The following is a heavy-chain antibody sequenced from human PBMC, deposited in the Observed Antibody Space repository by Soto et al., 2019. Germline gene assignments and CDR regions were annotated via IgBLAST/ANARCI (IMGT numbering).Heavy chain of an antibody. CDR3: ASSPRGYCSSTSCRELGNYYGMDV. D-gene: IGHD2-2*01. CDR1: GYSFTSYW. J-gene: IGHJ6*02. V-gene: IGHV5-10-1*01. CDR2: IDPSDSYT. Sequence: PGESLKISCKGSGYSFTSYWISWVRQMAGKGLEWMGRIDPSDSYTNYSPSFQGHVTISADKSISTAYLQWSSLKASDTAMYYCASSPRGYCSSTSCRELGNYYGMDVWGQGTTVTVSS.